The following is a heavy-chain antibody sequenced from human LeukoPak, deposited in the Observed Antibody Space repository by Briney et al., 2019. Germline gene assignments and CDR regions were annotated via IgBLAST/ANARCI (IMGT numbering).Heavy chain of an antibody. Sequence: SETLSLICTVSGYSISSGYYWGWIRQPPGKGLEWIGRIYQSGSTYYNPSLKSRVTISVDTSKNQFSLKLSSVTAADTAVYYCARDKGYGDYGDFDYWGQGTLVTVSS. D-gene: IGHD4-17*01. CDR1: GYSISSGYY. CDR2: IYQSGST. J-gene: IGHJ4*02. CDR3: ARDKGYGDYGDFDY. V-gene: IGHV4-38-2*02.